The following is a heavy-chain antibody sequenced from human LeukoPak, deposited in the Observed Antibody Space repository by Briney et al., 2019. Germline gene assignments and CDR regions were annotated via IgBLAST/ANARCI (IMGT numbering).Heavy chain of an antibody. CDR3: ARLLTVAYYYASGAFDI. D-gene: IGHD3-10*01. V-gene: IGHV1-18*01. Sequence: ASVKVSCKASGYTFTSYGISWVRQAPGQGLEWMGWISAYNGNTNYAQKLQGRVTMTTDTSTSTAYMELRSLRSDDTAMYYCARLLTVAYYYASGAFDIWGQGTMVTVSS. CDR1: GYTFTSYG. CDR2: ISAYNGNT. J-gene: IGHJ3*02.